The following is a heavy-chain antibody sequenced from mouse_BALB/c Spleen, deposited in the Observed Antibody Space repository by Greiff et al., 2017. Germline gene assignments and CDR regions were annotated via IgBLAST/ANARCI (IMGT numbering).Heavy chain of an antibody. CDR3: APQFITTAYWYFDV. CDR1: GFNIKDTY. Sequence: EVQLVESGAELVKPGASVKLSCTASGFNIKDTYMHWVKQRPEQGLEWIGRIDPANGNTKYDPKFQGKATITADTSSNTAYLQLSSLTSEDTAVYYCAPQFITTAYWYFDVWGAGTTVTVSS. D-gene: IGHD1-2*01. CDR2: IDPANGNT. V-gene: IGHV14-3*02. J-gene: IGHJ1*01.